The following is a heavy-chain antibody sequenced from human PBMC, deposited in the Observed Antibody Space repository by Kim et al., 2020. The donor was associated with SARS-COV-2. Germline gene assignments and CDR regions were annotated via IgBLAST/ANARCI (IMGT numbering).Heavy chain of an antibody. J-gene: IGHJ4*02. CDR2: ISYDGSNK. CDR1: GFTFSSYG. D-gene: IGHD3-3*01. CDR3: AKDELGRTYYDFWSGYYTGFGFDY. V-gene: IGHV3-30*18. Sequence: GGSLRLSCAASGFTFSSYGMHWVRQAPGKGLEWVAVISYDGSNKYYADSVKGRFTISRDNSKNTLYLQMNSLRAEDMAVYYCAKDELGRTYYDFWSGYYTGFGFDYWGQGTLVTVSS.